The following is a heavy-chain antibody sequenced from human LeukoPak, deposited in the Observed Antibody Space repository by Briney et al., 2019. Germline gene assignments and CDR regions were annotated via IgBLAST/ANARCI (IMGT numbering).Heavy chain of an antibody. J-gene: IGHJ5*02. D-gene: IGHD1-1*01. Sequence: GGSLRLCCAASGFTFNTYAMSWVRQAPGKGLEWVSSISGSGGATYYADSVKGRFTISRDNSRNTLYLQMSSLRADDTAVYYCAKDLTTGTTGWFGPWGQGTLVTVSS. CDR1: GFTFNTYA. V-gene: IGHV3-23*01. CDR3: AKDLTTGTTGWFGP. CDR2: ISGSGGAT.